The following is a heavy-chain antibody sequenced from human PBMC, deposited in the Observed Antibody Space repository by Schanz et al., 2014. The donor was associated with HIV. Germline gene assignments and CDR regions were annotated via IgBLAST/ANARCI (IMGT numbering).Heavy chain of an antibody. CDR2: IWNDGTNK. CDR1: GFTFSSYG. V-gene: IGHV3-33*01. D-gene: IGHD2-21*02. J-gene: IGHJ4*01. Sequence: QVQLVESGGGVVQPGRSLRLSCAASGFTFSSYGMHWVRQAPGKGLEWVAVIWNDGTNKYHADSVKGRFTISRDNSKNTLYLQMNSLRAEDTAVYFCARGDFGGNSVDYWGHGNLVTVSS. CDR3: ARGDFGGNSVDY.